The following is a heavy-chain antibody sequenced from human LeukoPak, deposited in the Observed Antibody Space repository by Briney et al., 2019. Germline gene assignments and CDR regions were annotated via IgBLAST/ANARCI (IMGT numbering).Heavy chain of an antibody. CDR2: IYYGGST. V-gene: IGHV4-39*01. CDR3: ARRYFYDSGGYYYYFDY. J-gene: IGHJ4*02. Sequence: SETLSLTCTVSGGSISSSSYYWGWIRQPPGKGLEWIGSIYYGGSTYYNPSLKSRVTISVDTSKNQFSLKLSSVTAADTAVYYCARRYFYDSGGYYYYFDYWGQGTLVTVSS. D-gene: IGHD3-22*01. CDR1: GGSISSSSYY.